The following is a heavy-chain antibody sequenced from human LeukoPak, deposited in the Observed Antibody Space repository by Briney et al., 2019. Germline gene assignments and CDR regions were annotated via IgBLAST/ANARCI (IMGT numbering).Heavy chain of an antibody. Sequence: PGGSLRLSCAASGFTFSSYSMNWVRQAPGKGLEWVSYISSSSSTIYYADSVKGRFTISRDYSKNTLYLQMNSLRPEDTAVYYCAKVGPAAAGTAYGSGWFDPWGQGTLVTVSS. V-gene: IGHV3-48*01. J-gene: IGHJ5*02. CDR3: AKVGPAAAGTAYGSGWFDP. D-gene: IGHD6-13*01. CDR1: GFTFSSYS. CDR2: ISSSSSTI.